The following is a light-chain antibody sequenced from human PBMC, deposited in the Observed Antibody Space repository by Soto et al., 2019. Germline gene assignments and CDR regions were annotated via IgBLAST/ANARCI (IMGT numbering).Light chain of an antibody. CDR3: QQYGSTYT. CDR2: GAS. CDR1: QSVSSSY. Sequence: EIVLTQSPGTLSLSPGERATLSCRASQSVSSSYLAWYQQKPGRAPRLLIYGASSRATGIPDRFSGSGSGTDFTLTISRLEPEDSAVYYCQQYGSTYTFGQGTKLEIK. J-gene: IGKJ2*01. V-gene: IGKV3-20*01.